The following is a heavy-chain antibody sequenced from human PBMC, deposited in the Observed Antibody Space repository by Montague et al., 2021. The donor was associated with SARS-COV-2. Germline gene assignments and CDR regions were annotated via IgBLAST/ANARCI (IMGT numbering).Heavy chain of an antibody. D-gene: IGHD6-13*01. CDR3: ARGGSWLYYFDY. Sequence: CAISGDSVSSNSVAWNWIRQSPSRRPEWLGRTYYRSKWYNDYAVSVKSRITINPDTSKNQFSLQLNSVTPEDTAVYYCARGGSWLYYFDYWGQGTLVTVSS. CDR2: TYYRSKWYN. J-gene: IGHJ4*02. V-gene: IGHV6-1*01. CDR1: GDSVSSNSVA.